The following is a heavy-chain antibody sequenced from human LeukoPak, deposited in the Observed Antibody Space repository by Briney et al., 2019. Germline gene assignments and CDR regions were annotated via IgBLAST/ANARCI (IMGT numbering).Heavy chain of an antibody. J-gene: IGHJ4*02. CDR2: ISSSSSYI. Sequence: GGSLRLSCAASGFTFSSYSMNWVRQAPGKGLEWVSSISSSSSYIYYADSVKGRFAISRDNAKNSLYLQMNSLRAEDTAVYYCARDWEVPETDYWGQGTLVTVSS. D-gene: IGHD1-14*01. V-gene: IGHV3-21*01. CDR3: ARDWEVPETDY. CDR1: GFTFSSYS.